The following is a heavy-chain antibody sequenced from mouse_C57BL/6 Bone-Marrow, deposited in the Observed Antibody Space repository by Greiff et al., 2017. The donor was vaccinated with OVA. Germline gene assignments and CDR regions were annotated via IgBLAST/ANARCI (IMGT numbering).Heavy chain of an antibody. V-gene: IGHV6-3*01. Sequence: EVKLVESGGGLVQPGGSMKLSCVASGFTFRNYWMNWVRQSPEKGLEWVAQIRLKSDNYATHYAESVKGRFTISRDDSKSSVYLQMNNLRAEDTGIYYCTGYYYYGSPFYYAMDYWGQGTSVTVSS. CDR1: GFTFRNYW. CDR2: IRLKSDNYAT. CDR3: TGYYYYGSPFYYAMDY. J-gene: IGHJ4*01. D-gene: IGHD1-1*01.